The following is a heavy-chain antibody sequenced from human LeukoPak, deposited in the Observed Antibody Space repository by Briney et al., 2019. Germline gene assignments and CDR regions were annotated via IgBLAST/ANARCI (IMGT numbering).Heavy chain of an antibody. J-gene: IGHJ6*02. CDR1: GGSVSSGSYY. Sequence: SETLSLTCTVSGGSVSSGSYYWSWIRQPPGKGLEWIGYIYYSGSTNYNPSLKSRVTISVDTSKNQFSLKLSSVSAADTAVYYCARDKWGRQQRNCGMDVWGQGTTVTVSS. CDR2: IYYSGST. V-gene: IGHV4-61*01. D-gene: IGHD6-13*01. CDR3: ARDKWGRQQRNCGMDV.